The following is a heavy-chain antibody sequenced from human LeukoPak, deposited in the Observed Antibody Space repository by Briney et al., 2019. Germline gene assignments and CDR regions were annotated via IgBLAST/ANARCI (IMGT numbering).Heavy chain of an antibody. D-gene: IGHD3-9*01. CDR1: GFMFSGYW. V-gene: IGHV3-7*01. CDR3: ARLYGVFSDGAGYCSG. Sequence: GGSLRLSCAASGFMFSGYWMTWVRQTPGKRLDWVANIKQDGSEKKYVDSVKGRFTISRDNAKNSLSPQMNSLRAEDTAVYYCARLYGVFSDGAGYCSGWGQGTLVTVSS. J-gene: IGHJ4*02. CDR2: IKQDGSEK.